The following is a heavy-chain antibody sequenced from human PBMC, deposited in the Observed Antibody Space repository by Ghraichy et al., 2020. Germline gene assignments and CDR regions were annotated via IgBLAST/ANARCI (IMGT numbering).Heavy chain of an antibody. Sequence: SETLSLTCTVSGGSIDTANWWNWVRQSPGKGLEWIGEIYRSGGTNYNPSLKGRVSISIDKSKNQFSLRLTSLTAADTAVYYCAREGGFALTGTFHYWGQGTRVTVSS. D-gene: IGHD3-9*01. CDR2: IYRSGGT. J-gene: IGHJ4*02. V-gene: IGHV4-4*02. CDR3: AREGGFALTGTFHY. CDR1: GGSIDTANW.